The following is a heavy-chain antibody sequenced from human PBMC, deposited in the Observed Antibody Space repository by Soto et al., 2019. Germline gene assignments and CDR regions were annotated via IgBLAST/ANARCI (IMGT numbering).Heavy chain of an antibody. CDR2: ISYDGSNK. D-gene: IGHD1-26*01. J-gene: IGHJ6*02. CDR3: AKDLIVGATRAEGRYGMDV. CDR1: GFTFSSYG. Sequence: QVQLVESGGGVVQPGRSLRLSCAASGFTFSSYGMHWVRQAPGKGLEWVAVISYDGSNKYYADSVMGRFTISRDNSKNTLYLQMNSLRAEDTAVYYCAKDLIVGATRAEGRYGMDVWGQGTTVTVSS. V-gene: IGHV3-30*18.